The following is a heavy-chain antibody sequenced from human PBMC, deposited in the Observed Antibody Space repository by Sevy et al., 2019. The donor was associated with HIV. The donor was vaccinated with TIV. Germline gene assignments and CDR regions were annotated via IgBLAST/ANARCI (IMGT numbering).Heavy chain of an antibody. CDR1: GGSINSYY. CDR2: IYHDGTT. V-gene: IGHV4-59*01. Sequence: SETLSLTCTVSGGSINSYYWNYIRQPPGKGLEWIGYIYHDGTTNLNPSLKSRVTMSVDPSKNQFSLKLRSVTAADTAVYYCARDRGVRASGLGVWGQGILVTVSS. D-gene: IGHD3-16*01. J-gene: IGHJ4*02. CDR3: ARDRGVRASGLGV.